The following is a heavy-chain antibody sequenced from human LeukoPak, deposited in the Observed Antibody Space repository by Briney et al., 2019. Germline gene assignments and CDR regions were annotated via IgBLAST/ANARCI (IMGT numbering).Heavy chain of an antibody. Sequence: PGGSLRLSCAASGFTFRNYWMSWVRQAPGKGLEWVANIKQDGSEKYYVDSMKGRFTISRDNAKNSLYLQMNSLRAEDTAVYYCAREGDSSGFVIDYWGQGTLVTVSS. CDR2: IKQDGSEK. J-gene: IGHJ4*02. CDR3: AREGDSSGFVIDY. CDR1: GFTFRNYW. D-gene: IGHD3-22*01. V-gene: IGHV3-7*01.